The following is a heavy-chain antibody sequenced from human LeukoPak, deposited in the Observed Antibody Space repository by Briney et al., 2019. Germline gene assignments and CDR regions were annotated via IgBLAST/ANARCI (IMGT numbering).Heavy chain of an antibody. J-gene: IGHJ4*02. D-gene: IGHD5-18*01. V-gene: IGHV4-39*01. Sequence: PSETLSLTCTVSGGSISSSSYYWGWSRQPPGKGLEWIGSIYSGNTYYNPSLKSRGTISVDTSKNQFSLKLSSVTAADTAVYYCARQSTAMGTFDYWGQGTLVPVSS. CDR3: ARQSTAMGTFDY. CDR1: GGSISSSSYY. CDR2: IYSGNT.